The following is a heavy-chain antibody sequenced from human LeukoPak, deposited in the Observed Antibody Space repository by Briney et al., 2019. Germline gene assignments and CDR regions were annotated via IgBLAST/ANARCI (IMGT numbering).Heavy chain of an antibody. D-gene: IGHD2-15*01. V-gene: IGHV5-51*01. CDR1: GYSFPTFW. CDR3: ARLGEDLAVGVAGYWFDP. Sequence: GESLKISCKGSGYSFPTFWIGWVRQMPGNGLEWMGIIYPDDSNTRYSPSFQGQVTFSADKSINTAYLQWSSLKASDTAIYYCARLGEDLAVGVAGYWFDPWGQGTLVTVSS. J-gene: IGHJ5*02. CDR2: IYPDDSNT.